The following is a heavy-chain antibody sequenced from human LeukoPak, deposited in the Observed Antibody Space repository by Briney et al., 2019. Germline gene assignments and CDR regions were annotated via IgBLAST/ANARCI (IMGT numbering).Heavy chain of an antibody. D-gene: IGHD1-26*01. CDR3: ARAPRAGIVGALGTGVYFDY. V-gene: IGHV4-39*07. Sequence: KSSETLSLTCTVSGGSISSSSYYRGWIRQPPGKGLEWIGSIYYSGSTYYNPSLKSRVTIPVDTSKNQFSLKLSSVTAADTAVYYCARAPRAGIVGALGTGVYFDYWGQGTLVTVSS. CDR2: IYYSGST. CDR1: GGSISSSSYY. J-gene: IGHJ4*02.